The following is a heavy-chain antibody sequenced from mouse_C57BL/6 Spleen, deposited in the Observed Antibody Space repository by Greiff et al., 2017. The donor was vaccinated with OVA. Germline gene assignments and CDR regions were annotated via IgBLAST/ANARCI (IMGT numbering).Heavy chain of an antibody. J-gene: IGHJ4*01. CDR1: GFSLTSYG. D-gene: IGHD2-3*01. CDR2: IWRGGST. Sequence: VMLVESGPGLVQPSQSLSITCTVSGFSLTSYGVHWVRQSPGKGLEWLGVIWRGGSTDYNAAFMSRLSITKDNSKSQVFFKMNSLQADDTAIYYCAKMDGYFYAMDYWGQGTSVTVSS. CDR3: AKMDGYFYAMDY. V-gene: IGHV2-5*01.